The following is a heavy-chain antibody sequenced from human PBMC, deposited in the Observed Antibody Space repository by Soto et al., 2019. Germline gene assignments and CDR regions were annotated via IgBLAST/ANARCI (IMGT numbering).Heavy chain of an antibody. D-gene: IGHD6-19*01. Sequence: RRLSCAASGFTFSSYGMHWVRQAPGKGLEWVAVISYDGSNKYYADSVKGRFTISRDHSKNTLYLQMNSLRAEDTAVYYCAKDGDRWYSSGWYGLDYWGQGTLVTVSS. CDR1: GFTFSSYG. J-gene: IGHJ4*02. V-gene: IGHV3-30*18. CDR2: ISYDGSNK. CDR3: AKDGDRWYSSGWYGLDY.